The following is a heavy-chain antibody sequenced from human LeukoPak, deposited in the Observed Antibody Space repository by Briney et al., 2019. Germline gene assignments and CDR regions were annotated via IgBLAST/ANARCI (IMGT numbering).Heavy chain of an antibody. D-gene: IGHD4-11*01. V-gene: IGHV3-33*06. Sequence: SLRLSCATSGFTISHYGMHWVRQAPGKGLEWVAVIWNDGTDKDYADSVKGRFTISRDNSKNTVYLQMNGLRVEDTAVYYCAKDAQRGFDFSNSLESWGQGTLVTVSS. CDR3: AKDAQRGFDFSNSLES. J-gene: IGHJ4*02. CDR2: IWNDGTDK. CDR1: GFTISHYG.